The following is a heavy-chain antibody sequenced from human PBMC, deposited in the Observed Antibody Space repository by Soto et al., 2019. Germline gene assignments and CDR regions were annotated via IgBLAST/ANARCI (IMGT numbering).Heavy chain of an antibody. D-gene: IGHD3-16*01. J-gene: IGHJ4*02. CDR1: VFKFSNYA. CDR3: AKDRRAGGNSAFYFDF. V-gene: IGHV3-23*01. CDR2: ISATGGGT. Sequence: GSLRLSCAASVFKFSNYAMSWVRQAPGKGLEWVSLISATGGGTYYADSVKGRFTISRDNSHNTLYLQVHSLTAEDTAVYYCAKDRRAGGNSAFYFDFWGQGAQVTVSS.